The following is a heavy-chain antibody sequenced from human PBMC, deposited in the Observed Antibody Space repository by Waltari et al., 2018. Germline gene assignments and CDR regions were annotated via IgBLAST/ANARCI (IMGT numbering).Heavy chain of an antibody. Sequence: EVHLVESGGGLVQPGGSLRLTCAAFGFTFSTFWMNWARPAPGKGPEWVANIKQDGSEEYYVDSVKGRFTISRDNAKNSLYLQMNSLRVEDTAVYYCVRGAGWLLEYWGQGTLATVSS. CDR2: IKQDGSEE. CDR1: GFTFSTFW. V-gene: IGHV3-7*04. CDR3: VRGAGWLLEY. D-gene: IGHD3-10*01. J-gene: IGHJ4*02.